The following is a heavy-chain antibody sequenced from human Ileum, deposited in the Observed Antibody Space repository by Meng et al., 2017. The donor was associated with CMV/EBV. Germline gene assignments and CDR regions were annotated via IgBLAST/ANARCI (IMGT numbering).Heavy chain of an antibody. CDR2: INSDGSST. D-gene: IGHD2-15*01. Sequence: GGSLRLSCAASGFTFSSYWMHWVRQVPGKGLVWMSRINSDGSSTSYADSVKGRFTISRDNAKNTLYLQMNSLRAEDTAVYYCAKKGGQYFDYWGQGNLVNGAS. CDR3: AKKGGQYFDY. J-gene: IGHJ4*02. V-gene: IGHV3-74*01. CDR1: GFTFSSYW.